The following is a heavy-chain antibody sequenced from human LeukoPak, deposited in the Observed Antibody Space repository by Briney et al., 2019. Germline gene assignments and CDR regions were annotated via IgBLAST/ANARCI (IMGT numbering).Heavy chain of an antibody. D-gene: IGHD2-15*01. CDR1: GYTFTGYY. J-gene: IGHJ4*02. Sequence: ASVKVSCMTSGYTFTGYYMHWVRQAPGQGLEWMGWINPNSGDSNYAQKFQGRVTMTRDTSISTAYMEMRRLRSDDTAVYYCASGAYCSGGNCYSIGTWWGQGTLITVSS. V-gene: IGHV1-2*02. CDR2: INPNSGDS. CDR3: ASGAYCSGGNCYSIGTW.